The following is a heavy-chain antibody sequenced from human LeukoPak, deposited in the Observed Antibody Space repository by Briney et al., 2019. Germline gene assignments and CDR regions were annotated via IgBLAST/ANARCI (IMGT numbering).Heavy chain of an antibody. CDR1: GFTFSSYA. V-gene: IGHV3-64D*09. Sequence: GGSLRLPCSASGFTFSSYAMHWVRQAPGKGLEYVSAISSNGGSTYYADSVKGRFTISRDNSKNTLYLQMSSLRAEDTAVYYCVKGSGYCSSTSCDKYYYYGMDVWGQGTRSPSP. CDR3: VKGSGYCSSTSCDKYYYYGMDV. D-gene: IGHD2-2*02. CDR2: ISSNGGST. J-gene: IGHJ6*02.